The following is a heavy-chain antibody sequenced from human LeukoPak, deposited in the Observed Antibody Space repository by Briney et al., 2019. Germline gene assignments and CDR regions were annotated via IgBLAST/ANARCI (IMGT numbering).Heavy chain of an antibody. CDR2: IIPIFGTA. V-gene: IGHV1-69*05. D-gene: IGHD6-19*01. Sequence: SVKVSCKASGGTFSSYAISWVRQAPGQGLEWMGGIIPIFGTANYAQKFQGRVTITTDESTSTAYMELSSLRSEDTAVYYCARDPAYSSGWYRFDPWGQGTLVTVSS. CDR3: ARDPAYSSGWYRFDP. J-gene: IGHJ5*02. CDR1: GGTFSSYA.